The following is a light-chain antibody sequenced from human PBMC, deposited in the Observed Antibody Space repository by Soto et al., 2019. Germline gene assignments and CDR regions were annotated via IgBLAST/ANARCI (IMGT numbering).Light chain of an antibody. CDR3: QQYNSYWT. V-gene: IGKV1-5*03. CDR1: QSISSW. Sequence: DIKTSHSPSTVSAYVEDRVTITCRASQSISSWLAWYQQKPGKAPNLLIYKASSLEGGVPSRFSGSGSGTEFTLTISSLQPDDFATYYCQQYNSYWTFGQGTKVDI. J-gene: IGKJ1*01. CDR2: KAS.